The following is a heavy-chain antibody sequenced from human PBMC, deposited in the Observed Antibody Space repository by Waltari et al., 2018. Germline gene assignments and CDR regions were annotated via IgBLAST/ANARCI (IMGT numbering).Heavy chain of an antibody. CDR3: ATGGWGFYLGY. J-gene: IGHJ4*02. Sequence: EVQLVESGGGLVRPGGSLRLACAASGLPLRRYNMNWVRQAPGKGLEWVSSISSTSTYMHYADSVKGRFTISRDDAKNSLYLQLNSLRAEDTAVYYCATGGWGFYLGYWGQGTLVTVSS. CDR1: GLPLRRYN. CDR2: ISSTSTYM. V-gene: IGHV3-21*02. D-gene: IGHD7-27*01.